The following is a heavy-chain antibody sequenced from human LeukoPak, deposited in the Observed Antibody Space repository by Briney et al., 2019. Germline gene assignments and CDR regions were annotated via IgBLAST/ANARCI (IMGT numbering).Heavy chain of an antibody. J-gene: IGHJ4*02. CDR1: GYSISSGYY. CDR2: ISHSGST. CDR3: ARARAAAGTGNFDY. D-gene: IGHD6-13*01. V-gene: IGHV4-38-2*02. Sequence: PSETLSLTCTVSGYSISSGYYWGWIRPPPGKGLEWSGRISHSGSTYYNPSLKSRVTISVDTSKNQFSLKLSSVTAADTAVYYCARARAAAGTGNFDYWGQGTLVTVSS.